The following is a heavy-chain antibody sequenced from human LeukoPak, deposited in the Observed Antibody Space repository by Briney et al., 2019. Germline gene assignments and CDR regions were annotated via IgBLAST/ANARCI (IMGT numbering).Heavy chain of an antibody. Sequence: SETLSLTCTVSGGSISSYYWSWIRQPPGKGLEWIGYIYYSGSTNYNPSLKSRVTISVGTSKNQFSLKLSSVTAADTAVYYCARAGPPYYDILTGYYKTRWFDPWGQGTLVTVSS. CDR2: IYYSGST. CDR3: ARAGPPYYDILTGYYKTRWFDP. D-gene: IGHD3-9*01. CDR1: GGSISSYY. V-gene: IGHV4-59*12. J-gene: IGHJ5*02.